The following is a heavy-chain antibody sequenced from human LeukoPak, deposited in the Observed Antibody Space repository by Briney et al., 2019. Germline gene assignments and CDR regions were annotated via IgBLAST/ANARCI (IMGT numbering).Heavy chain of an antibody. CDR1: GFTFSDYY. J-gene: IGHJ6*02. CDR3: AKYLVAVAETPYYYYYGMDV. Sequence: GGSLRLSCAVSGFTFSDYYMSWVRQAPGKGLEWVSYISSSGSMLHYADSVKGRFTISRDNSKNTLYLQMNSLRAEDTAVYYCAKYLVAVAETPYYYYYGMDVWGQGTTVTVSS. D-gene: IGHD6-19*01. V-gene: IGHV3-11*01. CDR2: ISSSGSML.